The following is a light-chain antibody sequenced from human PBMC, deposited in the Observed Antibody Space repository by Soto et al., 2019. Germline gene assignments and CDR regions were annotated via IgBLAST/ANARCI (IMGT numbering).Light chain of an antibody. CDR1: QSVAND. V-gene: IGKV3D-15*01. J-gene: IGKJ5*01. CDR3: QQYNKWPQT. Sequence: EMVMTQSPATLSVSPGERATLSCRASQSVANDLAWYQHKPGQAPRLLTHGASTRATGIPARFSGVGSGTEFTLTISSLQSEDFAVYYCQQYNKWPQTFGQGTRLEI. CDR2: GAS.